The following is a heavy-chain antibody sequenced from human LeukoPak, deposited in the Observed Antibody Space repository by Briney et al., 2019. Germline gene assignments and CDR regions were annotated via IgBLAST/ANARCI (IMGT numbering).Heavy chain of an antibody. D-gene: IGHD3-10*01. CDR2: ASHNDGS. CDR3: ATLTLTGIHGRGWFDY. CDR1: GSSIDP. Sequence: PSDTLSLTCTVSGSSIDPRAWIRQPPGKGLEWIGTASHNDGSHYNPSLRSRVTMSLDTSKHQISLNLNSVTAADTAIYYCATLTLTGIHGRGWFDYWGQGMLVTVSS. V-gene: IGHV4-38-2*02. J-gene: IGHJ4*02.